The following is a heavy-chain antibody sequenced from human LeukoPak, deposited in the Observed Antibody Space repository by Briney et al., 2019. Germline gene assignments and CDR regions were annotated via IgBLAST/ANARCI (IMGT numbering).Heavy chain of an antibody. CDR1: GYTFTRYY. CDR3: ARQFGDYGPYYDY. D-gene: IGHD4-17*01. J-gene: IGHJ4*02. V-gene: IGHV1-2*02. CDR2: INPNSCGT. Sequence: ASVNVSCKASGYTFTRYYMHWVRQAPGQGREGMGWINPNSCGTNYAQKFQGRVTMIRDTSISTAYMELSRMRSDDTAVYYCARQFGDYGPYYDYWGQGTLVTVSS.